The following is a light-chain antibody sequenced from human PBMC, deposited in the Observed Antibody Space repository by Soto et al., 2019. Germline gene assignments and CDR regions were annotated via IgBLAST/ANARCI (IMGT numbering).Light chain of an antibody. Sequence: DIQMTQSPSFVSASVGDRVTITCRASQGISRWLAGYQQRPGKAPELLIYGASSLQSGVPSRFSGSGSGTDFTPTISSLQPEDFAPYYCQPANSFPLTFGQGTRLEIK. CDR3: QPANSFPLT. V-gene: IGKV1-12*01. CDR1: QGISRW. J-gene: IGKJ5*01. CDR2: GAS.